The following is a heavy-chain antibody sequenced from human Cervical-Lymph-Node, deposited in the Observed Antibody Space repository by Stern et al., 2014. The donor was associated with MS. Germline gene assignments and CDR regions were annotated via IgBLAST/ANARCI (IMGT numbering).Heavy chain of an antibody. D-gene: IGHD2-2*01. CDR3: ARALRNAYTWFDP. V-gene: IGHV4-59*01. CDR2: IDYSGST. CDR1: GGSIYNYY. Sequence: QVQLQESGPGLVKPSETLSLTCTVSGGSIYNYYWTWIRQPPGKGLEWIGHIDYSGSTNYNPSLERRVTMSVDSSKNEFSLILTSVTAADTAVYYCARALRNAYTWFDPWGQGTLVTVSS. J-gene: IGHJ5*01.